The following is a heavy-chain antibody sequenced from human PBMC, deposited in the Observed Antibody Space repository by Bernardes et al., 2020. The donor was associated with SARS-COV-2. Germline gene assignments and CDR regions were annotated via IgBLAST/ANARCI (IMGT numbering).Heavy chain of an antibody. J-gene: IGHJ4*02. D-gene: IGHD3-16*02. V-gene: IGHV3-48*04. Sequence: GGSLRLSCAVSGFTFTSYGMTWVRQAPGKGLEWVSVISGSGTSTNYADSVKGRFTISRDNAKNSLYLQMNSLRAEDTAVYYCARTGVWGSYRFFDYWGRGTLVTVSS. CDR3: ARTGVWGSYRFFDY. CDR1: GFTFTSYG. CDR2: ISGSGTST.